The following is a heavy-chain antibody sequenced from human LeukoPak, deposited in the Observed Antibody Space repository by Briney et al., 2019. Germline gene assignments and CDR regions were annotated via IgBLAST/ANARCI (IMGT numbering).Heavy chain of an antibody. J-gene: IGHJ5*02. CDR1: GFTFSDYY. V-gene: IGHV3-11*04. CDR2: ISSVGTTM. CDR3: ARGGIAVSRWFDP. Sequence: GGSLRLSCAASGFTFSDYYLSWIRQAPGKGLEWVSYISSVGTTMPYADSVKGRFTISRDNAKNSLHLLMNNLRAEDTAVYYCARGGIAVSRWFDPWGQGTLVTVSS. D-gene: IGHD6-19*01.